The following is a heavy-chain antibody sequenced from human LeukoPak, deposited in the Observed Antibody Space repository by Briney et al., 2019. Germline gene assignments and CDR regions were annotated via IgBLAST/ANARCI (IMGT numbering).Heavy chain of an antibody. J-gene: IGHJ4*02. Sequence: PSETLSLTCAVYGGSFSGYYWSWIRQPPGKGLEWIGEINHSGNTNYNPSLKSRVTISVDTSKNQFSLKLSSVTAADTAVYYCASGLGKRLRFQTDYWGQGTLVTVSS. CDR2: INHSGNT. CDR1: GGSFSGYY. CDR3: ASGLGKRLRFQTDY. D-gene: IGHD1-1*01. V-gene: IGHV4-34*01.